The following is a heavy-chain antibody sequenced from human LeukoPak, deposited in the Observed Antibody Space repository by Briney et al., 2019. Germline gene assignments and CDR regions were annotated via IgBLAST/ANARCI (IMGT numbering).Heavy chain of an antibody. Sequence: GRSLRLSCAASGFTFSSYGMHWVRQAPGKGLEWVAVIWYDGSNKYYADSVKGRFTISRDNSKNTLYLQMSSLRAEDTAMYYCARDRPDDYVWGSYRYIDYWGQGTLVTVSS. CDR3: ARDRPDDYVWGSYRYIDY. D-gene: IGHD3-16*02. J-gene: IGHJ4*02. V-gene: IGHV3-33*01. CDR1: GFTFSSYG. CDR2: IWYDGSNK.